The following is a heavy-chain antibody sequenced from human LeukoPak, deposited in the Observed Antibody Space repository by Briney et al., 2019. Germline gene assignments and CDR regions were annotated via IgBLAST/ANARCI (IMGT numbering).Heavy chain of an antibody. CDR1: GFSINTDGVG. J-gene: IGHJ4*02. V-gene: IGHV2-5*02. CDR2: IFWDGDK. D-gene: IGHD2-15*01. CDR3: THSPRRGRCSGGSCYYFDY. Sequence: SGPTLVNPTQTLTLTCTCSGFSINTDGVGVGWIRQPPGKALEWLALIFWDGDKRYNPSLKSRLTITKDTSENQVVLTMTNMDPVDTATYYCTHSPRRGRCSGGSCYYFDYWGQGALVTVSS.